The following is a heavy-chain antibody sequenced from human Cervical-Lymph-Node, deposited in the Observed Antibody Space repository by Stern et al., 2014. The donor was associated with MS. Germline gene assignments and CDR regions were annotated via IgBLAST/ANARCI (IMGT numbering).Heavy chain of an antibody. CDR2: ISSDGTEE. V-gene: IGHV3-30*18. D-gene: IGHD5-24*01. Sequence: QLVESGGGVVQPGRSLRLSCSASGFTFSSYGMHWVRQIPGKGLEWVALISSDGTEEFYADSVKGRFTISRDNSKKTLYLQMNGLRAEDTAVYSCAKRRDGFNYLASWGQGTLVTVSS. J-gene: IGHJ5*01. CDR1: GFTFSSYG. CDR3: AKRRDGFNYLAS.